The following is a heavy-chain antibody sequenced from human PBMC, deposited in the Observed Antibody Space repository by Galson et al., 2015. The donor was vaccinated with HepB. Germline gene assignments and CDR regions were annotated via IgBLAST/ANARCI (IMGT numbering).Heavy chain of an antibody. CDR3: AREFYSSSWTDAFDI. V-gene: IGHV3-33*01. Sequence: SLRLSCAASGFTFSNYGMHWVRQAPGKGLEWVALIWYDGSNKYYADSVKGRFTISRDNSKNTLYLQMNSLRAEDTAVYYCAREFYSSSWTDAFDIWGQGTMVTVSS. D-gene: IGHD6-13*01. J-gene: IGHJ3*02. CDR2: IWYDGSNK. CDR1: GFTFSNYG.